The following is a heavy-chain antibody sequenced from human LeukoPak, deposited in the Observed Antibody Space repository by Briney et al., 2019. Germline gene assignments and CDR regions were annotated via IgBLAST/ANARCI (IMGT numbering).Heavy chain of an antibody. Sequence: GASLQISSKASGXTFTSYWSGWVRQMPGKGLGWRGIIHPGDSGTRYSPSFQGQVTISADTSISTSSLQWSSLNAADAAMYYCATLPHTEFHYWGQGTLVTVSS. J-gene: IGHJ4*02. CDR2: IHPGDSGT. CDR1: GXTFTSYW. V-gene: IGHV5-51*01. D-gene: IGHD2-8*02. CDR3: ATLPHTEFHY.